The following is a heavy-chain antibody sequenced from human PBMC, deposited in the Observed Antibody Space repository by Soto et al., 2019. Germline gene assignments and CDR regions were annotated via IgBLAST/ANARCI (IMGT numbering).Heavy chain of an antibody. V-gene: IGHV3-11*06. Sequence: QEQLVESGGGWVKPGRSLRLSCAASGFTFSDYYIAWIRQAPGKGLEWISYISSTGIYKRYADSVKGRFTIARDNANNSLVLQMNSLRADDTAVYYCVRDLYGSGTSLRGWFVPWGQGTLVTVSS. J-gene: IGHJ5*02. CDR1: GFTFSDYY. D-gene: IGHD3-10*01. CDR3: VRDLYGSGTSLRGWFVP. CDR2: ISSTGIYK.